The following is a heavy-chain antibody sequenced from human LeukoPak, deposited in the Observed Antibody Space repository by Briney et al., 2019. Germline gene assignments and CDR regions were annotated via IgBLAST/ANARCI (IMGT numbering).Heavy chain of an antibody. CDR2: FWYDGSKK. Sequence: GGSLRLSCAASGFTFSSYGMHWVRQGPGKGLEWVAVFWYDGSKKYYADFVKGRFTISRDISKKTLYLQMDSLRVEDTAVYYCTRDAGLCVHDYWGQGTLVTVSS. V-gene: IGHV3-33*01. CDR1: GFTFSSYG. CDR3: TRDAGLCVHDY. J-gene: IGHJ4*02. D-gene: IGHD2-21*01.